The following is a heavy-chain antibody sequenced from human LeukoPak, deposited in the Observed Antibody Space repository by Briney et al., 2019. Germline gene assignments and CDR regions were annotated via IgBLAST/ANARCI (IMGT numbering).Heavy chain of an antibody. J-gene: IGHJ5*02. D-gene: IGHD3-10*01. CDR1: GGSISSGGYS. V-gene: IGHV4-30-2*01. Sequence: SETLSLTCAVSGGSISSGGYSWSWIRQPPGKGLEWIGYIYHSGSIYYNPSLKSRVTISVDRSKNQFSLKLSSVTAADTAVYYCARVRAIHSWFDPWGQGTLVTVSS. CDR3: ARVRAIHSWFDP. CDR2: IYHSGSI.